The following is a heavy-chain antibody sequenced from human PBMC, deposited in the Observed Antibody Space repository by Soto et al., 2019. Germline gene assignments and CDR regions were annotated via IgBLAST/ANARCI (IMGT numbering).Heavy chain of an antibody. CDR2: ISAYNGST. CDR3: ARDVSY. V-gene: IGHV1-18*01. CDR1: GYTFIGYY. J-gene: IGHJ4*02. Sequence: ASVKVSCKASGYTFIGYYIHWVRQAPGQGLEWMGWISAYNGSTNYAQKLQGRVTMTTDTSTSTAYMELRSLRSDDTAVYYCARDVSYWGQGTLVTVSS.